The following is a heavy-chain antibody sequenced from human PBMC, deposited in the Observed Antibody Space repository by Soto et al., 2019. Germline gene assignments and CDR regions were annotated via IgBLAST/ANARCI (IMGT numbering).Heavy chain of an antibody. D-gene: IGHD6-19*01. CDR3: AHIVVAGLGYYFDY. Sequence: QITLKESGPTLVKPTQTLTLTCTFSGFSLSSTRMAVGWIRQPPGKALEWLALIYWDDDKRYSPFLKSRLTFTKDPSKNQVVLTMSNMDPVDTARYYCAHIVVAGLGYYFDYWGQGTLVTVSS. CDR2: IYWDDDK. V-gene: IGHV2-5*02. J-gene: IGHJ4*02. CDR1: GFSLSSTRMA.